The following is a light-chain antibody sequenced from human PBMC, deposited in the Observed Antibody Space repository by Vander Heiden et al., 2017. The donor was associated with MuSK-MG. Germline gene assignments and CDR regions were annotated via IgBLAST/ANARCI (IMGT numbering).Light chain of an antibody. V-gene: IGLV3-1*01. J-gene: IGLJ2*01. Sequence: SSELSQPSSVSASPGQTASITFSGDNLGDKHACWYQQKPCQSPVLFIYQDSKRPSGVPGRFSGSNSGNTATLTIRGTADVEDGDYYSQAWDSRVNVVFGGGTKLTVL. CDR2: QDS. CDR3: QAWDSRVNVV. CDR1: NLGDKH.